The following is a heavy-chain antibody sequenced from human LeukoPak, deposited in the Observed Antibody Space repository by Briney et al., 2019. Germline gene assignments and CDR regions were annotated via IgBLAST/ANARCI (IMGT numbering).Heavy chain of an antibody. D-gene: IGHD3-10*01. J-gene: IGHJ4*02. CDR3: AKDDAWLRFGE. CDR1: GFTFSSYS. Sequence: GGSLRLSCAASGFTFSSYSMNWVRQAPGKGLEWVSGISPSADIKYYADSVKGRFTISRDNSKNMLYLEVISLTADDTAVYYCAKDDAWLRFGEWSQGTLVTVSS. CDR2: ISPSADIK. V-gene: IGHV3-23*01.